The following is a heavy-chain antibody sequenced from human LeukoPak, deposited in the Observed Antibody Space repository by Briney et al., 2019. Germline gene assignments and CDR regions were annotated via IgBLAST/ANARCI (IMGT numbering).Heavy chain of an antibody. CDR1: GFTFSSYD. J-gene: IGHJ1*01. D-gene: IGHD6-13*01. Sequence: GGTLRLSCAASGFTFSSYDMHWVRQAPGKGLEWVAVIWYDGSNKYFADSVKGRFTISRDNSKNTLFLQMNSLRAEDTAVYYCARVAYSSSWYVEYFQHWGQGTLVTVSS. CDR3: ARVAYSSSWYVEYFQH. CDR2: IWYDGSNK. V-gene: IGHV3-33*01.